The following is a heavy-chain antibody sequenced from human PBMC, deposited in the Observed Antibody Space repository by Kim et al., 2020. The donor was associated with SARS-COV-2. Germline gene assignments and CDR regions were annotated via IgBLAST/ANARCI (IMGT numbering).Heavy chain of an antibody. CDR3: TTARLDIVVVPAAIRLDYWYFDL. Sequence: GGSLRLSCAASGVTFSNAWMSWVRQAPGKGLEWVGRIKSKTDGGTTDYAAPVKGRFTISRDDSKNTLYLQMNSLKTEDTAVYYCTTARLDIVVVPAAIRLDYWYFDLWGRGTLVTVSS. J-gene: IGHJ2*01. CDR2: IKSKTDGGTT. D-gene: IGHD2-2*02. CDR1: GVTFSNAW. V-gene: IGHV3-15*01.